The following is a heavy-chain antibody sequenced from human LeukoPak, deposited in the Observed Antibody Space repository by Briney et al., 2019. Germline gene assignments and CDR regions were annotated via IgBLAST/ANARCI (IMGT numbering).Heavy chain of an antibody. Sequence: SVKVSCKASGGTFSSYAISWVRQAPGQGLEWMGGIIPIFGTANYAQKFQGRVTITADESTSTAYMELSSLRSEDTAVYYCARDRKGNYADSWKAFDIWVQGTMVTVSS. D-gene: IGHD1-1*01. J-gene: IGHJ3*02. CDR1: GGTFSSYA. CDR2: IIPIFGTA. V-gene: IGHV1-69*13. CDR3: ARDRKGNYADSWKAFDI.